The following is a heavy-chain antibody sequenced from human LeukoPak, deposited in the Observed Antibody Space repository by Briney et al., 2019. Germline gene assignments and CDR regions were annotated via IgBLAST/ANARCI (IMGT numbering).Heavy chain of an antibody. CDR1: GYSFISYW. J-gene: IGHJ3*02. CDR3: ARLTYYYDSSGNPDAFDI. D-gene: IGHD3-22*01. V-gene: IGHV5-51*01. Sequence: KFGESLKISCKGSGYSFISYWIGWVRQMPGKGLEWMGIIYPGDSDTRYSPSFQGQVTISADKSISTAYLQWSSLKASDTDMYYCARLTYYYDSSGNPDAFDIWGQGTMVTVSS. CDR2: IYPGDSDT.